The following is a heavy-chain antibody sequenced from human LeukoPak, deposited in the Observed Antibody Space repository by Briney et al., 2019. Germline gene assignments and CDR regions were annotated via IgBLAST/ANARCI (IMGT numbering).Heavy chain of an antibody. D-gene: IGHD3-10*01. CDR1: GFTFSSYE. J-gene: IGHJ3*02. Sequence: PGGSLRLSCAASGFTFSSYEMNWVRQAPGKGLEWVSYISSSGSTIYYADSVKGRLTISRDNAKNSLYLQMNSLRAEDTAVYYCARDKTSGAFDIWGQGTMVTVSS. CDR2: ISSSGSTI. CDR3: ARDKTSGAFDI. V-gene: IGHV3-48*03.